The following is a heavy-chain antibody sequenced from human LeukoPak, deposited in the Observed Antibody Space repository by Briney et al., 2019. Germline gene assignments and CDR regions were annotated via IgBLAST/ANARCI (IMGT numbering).Heavy chain of an antibody. CDR3: ARGSISSSWFSHSFSFDY. CDR1: GGSISSYY. J-gene: IGHJ4*02. CDR2: IYTSGST. Sequence: SETLSLTCTVSGGSISSYYWSWIRQPAGKGLEWIGRIYTSGSTNYNPSLKSRVTMSVDTSKNQFSLKLSSVTAADTAVYYCARGSISSSWFSHSFSFDYWGQGTLVTVSS. V-gene: IGHV4-4*07. D-gene: IGHD6-13*01.